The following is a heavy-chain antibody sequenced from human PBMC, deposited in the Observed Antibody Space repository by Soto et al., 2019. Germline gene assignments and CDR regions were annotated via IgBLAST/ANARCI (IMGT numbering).Heavy chain of an antibody. V-gene: IGHV3-23*01. CDR1: GFTFSTYA. CDR2: ISDSGGAT. CDR3: AKHGGGGTYYGSLRLDS. Sequence: GGSLRLSCAASGFTFSTYAMSWVRQAPGKGLEWVATISDSGGATYYADSVKGRFTISRDNSKNTLYLQMNSLRAEDTALFYCAKHGGGGTYYGSLRLDSWGQGALVTVSS. D-gene: IGHD1-26*01. J-gene: IGHJ4*02.